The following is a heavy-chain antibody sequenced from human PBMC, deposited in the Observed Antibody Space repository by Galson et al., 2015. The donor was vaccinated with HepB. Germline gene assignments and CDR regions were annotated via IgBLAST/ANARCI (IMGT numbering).Heavy chain of an antibody. CDR3: TREKEGLRLPSASIPGRTGFDP. D-gene: IGHD2-21*01. J-gene: IGHJ5*02. V-gene: IGHV1-69*13. CDR1: GGPFISNP. Sequence: SVKVSCKASGGPFISNPISWVRQAPGQGLEWMGRIIPLFDITEYAQNFQGRLTISADESTSTAYLDLSGLKSEDTAVYFCTREKEGLRLPSASIPGRTGFDPWGQGTLVIVSS. CDR2: IIPLFDIT.